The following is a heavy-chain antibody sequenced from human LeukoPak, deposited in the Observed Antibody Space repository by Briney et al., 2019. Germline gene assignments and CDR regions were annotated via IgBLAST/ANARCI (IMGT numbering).Heavy chain of an antibody. D-gene: IGHD2-15*01. CDR2: INHSGST. Sequence: PSETLSLTCAVYGGSFSGYYWSWIRQPPGKGLEWIGEINHSGSTNYNPSLKSRVTISVDTSKNQFSLKLSSVTAADTAVYYCASTGCSGGSCNDYWGQGTLVTVSS. J-gene: IGHJ4*02. CDR3: ASTGCSGGSCNDY. CDR1: GGSFSGYY. V-gene: IGHV4-34*01.